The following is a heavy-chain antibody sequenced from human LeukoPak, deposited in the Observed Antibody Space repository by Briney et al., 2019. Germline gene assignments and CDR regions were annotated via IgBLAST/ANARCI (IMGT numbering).Heavy chain of an antibody. CDR3: ARDGGGGGCTSCLIDAFDI. J-gene: IGHJ3*02. CDR1: GLTFSSYG. D-gene: IGHD2-2*01. CDR2: IWYDGSNK. Sequence: GRSLRLSCAASGLTFSSYGMHWVRQAPAKGREGVAVIWYDGSNKYYADSVKGRFTISRDNSKNTLYLQMNSLRAEDTAVYYCARDGGGGGCTSCLIDAFDIWGQGTMVTVSS. V-gene: IGHV3-33*01.